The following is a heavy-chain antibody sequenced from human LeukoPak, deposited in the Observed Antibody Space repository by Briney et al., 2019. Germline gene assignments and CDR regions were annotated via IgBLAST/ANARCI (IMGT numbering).Heavy chain of an antibody. CDR1: GGSISSYY. CDR3: ARALISRFDAFDI. Sequence: PSETLSLTCTVSGGSISSYYWSWIRQPPGKGLEWIGYIYYSGSTNYNPSLKSRVTISVDTSKNQFSLKLSSVTAADTAVYYCARALISRFDAFDIWGQGTMVTVSS. D-gene: IGHD3-10*01. J-gene: IGHJ3*02. CDR2: IYYSGST. V-gene: IGHV4-59*01.